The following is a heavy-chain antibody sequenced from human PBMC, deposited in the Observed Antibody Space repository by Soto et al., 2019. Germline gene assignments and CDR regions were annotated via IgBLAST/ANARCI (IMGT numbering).Heavy chain of an antibody. J-gene: IGHJ4*02. CDR3: ARDASDYGDPPYFDY. Sequence: QVQLVQSGAAVEKPGSSVMLSCKAYGGTFTSYAISWVRQAPGQGLEWRGGIIPIFGTANYAQKFQGRVTITADESTSTAYMERNSLRLEDTGVYYCARDASDYGDPPYFDYWGQGTLVTVSS. V-gene: IGHV1-69*01. D-gene: IGHD4-17*01. CDR2: IIPIFGTA. CDR1: GGTFTSYA.